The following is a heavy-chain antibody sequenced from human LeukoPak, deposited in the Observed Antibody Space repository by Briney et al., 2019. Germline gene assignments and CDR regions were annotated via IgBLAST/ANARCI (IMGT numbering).Heavy chain of an antibody. CDR2: IYRGGST. V-gene: IGHV3-53*04. CDR1: GFIVSSNY. Sequence: PGGSLRPSCAASGFIVSSNYMSWVRQAPGRGLEWVSVIYRGGSTHYADSVKGRFTISRHNSKNTLYLQMNSLRVEDTAVYYCARDGPSGGFDPWGQGTLVTVSS. D-gene: IGHD3-10*01. CDR3: ARDGPSGGFDP. J-gene: IGHJ5*02.